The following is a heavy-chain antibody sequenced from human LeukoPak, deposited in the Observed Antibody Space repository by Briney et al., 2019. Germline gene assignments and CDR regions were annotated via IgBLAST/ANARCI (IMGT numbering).Heavy chain of an antibody. CDR2: IYSSGGT. CDR3: ARSLPYGTTWYGRSDF. D-gene: IGHD6-13*01. V-gene: IGHV3-53*01. Sequence: GGSLRLSCAASGFTVSNTYMSWVRQAPGKGLEWVSVIYSSGGTFYSESVKGRFTISRDNAMDSLYLQMNSLRAEDTAIYYCARSLPYGTTWYGRSDFWGQGTLVTVSS. CDR1: GFTVSNTY. J-gene: IGHJ4*02.